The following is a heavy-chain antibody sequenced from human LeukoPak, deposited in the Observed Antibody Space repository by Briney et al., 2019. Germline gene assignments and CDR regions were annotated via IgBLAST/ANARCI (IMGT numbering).Heavy chain of an antibody. Sequence: PGGSLRLSCAASGFTFSDYYMSWIRQAPGKGLEWVSYISSSGSTTYYADSVKGRFSISRDNAKNSLYLQMNSLRAKDTAVYYCVREKRNAFDIWGQGTMVTVSS. CDR1: GFTFSDYY. J-gene: IGHJ3*02. V-gene: IGHV3-11*01. CDR3: VREKRNAFDI. CDR2: ISSSGSTT.